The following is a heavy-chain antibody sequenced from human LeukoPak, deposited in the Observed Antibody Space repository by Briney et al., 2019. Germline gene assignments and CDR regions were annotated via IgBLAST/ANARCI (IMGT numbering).Heavy chain of an antibody. Sequence: PSETLSLTCTVSGGSISSYYWSWIRQPPGKGLEWIGYIYYSGSTNYNPSLKSRVTISVDTSKNQFSLKLSSVTAADTAVYYCARVGRQYYDFWSAHDAFDIWGQGTMVTVSS. CDR3: ARVGRQYYDFWSAHDAFDI. CDR2: IYYSGST. V-gene: IGHV4-59*12. D-gene: IGHD3-3*01. CDR1: GGSISSYY. J-gene: IGHJ3*02.